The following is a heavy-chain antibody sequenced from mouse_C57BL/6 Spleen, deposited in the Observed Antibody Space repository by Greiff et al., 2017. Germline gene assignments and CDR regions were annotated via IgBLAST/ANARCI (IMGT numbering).Heavy chain of an antibody. CDR3: ARSASYYYGSSWYFDV. D-gene: IGHD1-1*01. Sequence: RPGRGLEWIGRIDPNSGGTKYNEKFKSKATLTVDKPSSTAYMQLSSLTSEDSAVYYCARSASYYYGSSWYFDVWGTGTTVTVSS. V-gene: IGHV1-72*01. CDR2: IDPNSGGT. J-gene: IGHJ1*03.